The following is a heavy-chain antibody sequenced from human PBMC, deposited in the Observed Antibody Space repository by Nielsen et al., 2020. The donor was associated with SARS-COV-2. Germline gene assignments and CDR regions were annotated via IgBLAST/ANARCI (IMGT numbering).Heavy chain of an antibody. J-gene: IGHJ4*02. CDR2: INHSGST. D-gene: IGHD2-2*01. CDR3: ARGGYCSSTSCYVAKRNRFYDY. CDR1: GGSFSGYY. Sequence: SETLSLTCAVYGGSFSGYYWSWIRQPPGKGLEWIGEINHSGSTNYNPSLKSRVTISVDTSKNQFSLKLSSVTAADTAVYYCARGGYCSSTSCYVAKRNRFYDYWGQGTLVTVSS. V-gene: IGHV4-34*01.